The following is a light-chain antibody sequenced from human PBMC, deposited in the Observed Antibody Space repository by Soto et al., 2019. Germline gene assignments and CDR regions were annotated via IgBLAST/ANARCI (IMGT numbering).Light chain of an antibody. V-gene: IGLV1-51*02. CDR2: ETN. Sequence: QSVLTQPPSVSAAPGQKVTISCSGSSSDIGNNYVSWYQHIPGTPPKLLIYETNKRTSGIPDRFSASKSGTSASLGITGLQTGDEADYYCGTWDNSLSADVFGSGTKVTVL. J-gene: IGLJ1*01. CDR1: SSDIGNNY. CDR3: GTWDNSLSADV.